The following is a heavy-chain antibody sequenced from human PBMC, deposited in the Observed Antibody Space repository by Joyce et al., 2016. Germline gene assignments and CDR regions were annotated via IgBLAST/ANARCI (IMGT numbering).Heavy chain of an antibody. CDR1: GLTLSNYG. V-gene: IGHV3-30*18. Sequence: QVQLVESGGGVVQPGRSLRLSCTASGLTLSNYGVHWVRQAPGKGLEWVAVRSYDGVYKYYSDSVKGRFTISRDKSRDTLFLEMNSLRAEDTAVYYCAKILTAGYSSGWFLDYWGQGTLVTVSS. J-gene: IGHJ4*02. CDR3: AKILTAGYSSGWFLDY. D-gene: IGHD6-25*01. CDR2: RSYDGVYK.